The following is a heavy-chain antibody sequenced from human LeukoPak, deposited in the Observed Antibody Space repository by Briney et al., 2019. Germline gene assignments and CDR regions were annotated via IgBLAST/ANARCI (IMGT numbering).Heavy chain of an antibody. CDR2: ISRSGGST. CDR1: GFTFIRYA. Sequence: GGGVRLSCVASGFTFIRYAMSWVRQAPGKGREGVYAISRSGGSTYYADSVKGRFTISRDNSKNTLYLQMNSLGAEDTAVYYCAKDDKDGSGSYYNNWFDPWGQGTLVTVSS. CDR3: AKDDKDGSGSYYNNWFDP. D-gene: IGHD3-10*01. J-gene: IGHJ5*02. V-gene: IGHV3-23*01.